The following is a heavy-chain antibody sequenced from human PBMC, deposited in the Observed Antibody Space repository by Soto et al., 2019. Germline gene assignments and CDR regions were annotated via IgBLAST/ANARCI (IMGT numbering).Heavy chain of an antibody. V-gene: IGHV3-21*01. D-gene: IGHD1-20*01. CDR3: ARATDNWNHEY. Sequence: GGSLRLSCAVSGFPLEEYVMNWVRQAPGKGLEWVSSISFIGDYIYFADSVKGRFTISRDNARNSLYLQMNRPGVDDTALHFCARATDNWNHEYWGQGTQVTVSS. J-gene: IGHJ4*02. CDR2: ISFIGDYI. CDR1: GFPLEEYV.